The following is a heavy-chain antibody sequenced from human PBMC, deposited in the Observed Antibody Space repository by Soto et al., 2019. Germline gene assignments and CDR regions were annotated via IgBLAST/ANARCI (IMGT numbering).Heavy chain of an antibody. D-gene: IGHD2-15*01. CDR3: ARDGAGDGGVVAANDY. Sequence: QVQLVESGGGVVQPGRSLRLSCAASGFTFSSYAMHWVRQAPGKGLEWVAVISYDGSNKYYADSVKGRFTISRDNSKNTLYLQMNSLRAEDTAVYYCARDGAGDGGVVAANDYWGQGTLVTVSS. V-gene: IGHV3-30-3*01. CDR2: ISYDGSNK. J-gene: IGHJ4*02. CDR1: GFTFSSYA.